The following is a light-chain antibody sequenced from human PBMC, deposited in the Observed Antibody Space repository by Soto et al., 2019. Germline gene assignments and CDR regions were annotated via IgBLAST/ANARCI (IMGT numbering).Light chain of an antibody. J-gene: IGKJ1*01. Sequence: EKVMTQSPATLSVSPGERATLSCRASKSVSSNLAWYQQKPGQAPRLLIYDASTRATGIPARFSGSGSGTDFTLTISSLQSEDPALYYCQQYDDWPETFGEGTKVEIK. CDR3: QQYDDWPET. CDR2: DAS. CDR1: KSVSSN. V-gene: IGKV3-15*01.